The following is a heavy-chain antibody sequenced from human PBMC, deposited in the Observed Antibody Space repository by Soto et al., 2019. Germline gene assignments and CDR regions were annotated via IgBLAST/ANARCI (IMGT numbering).Heavy chain of an antibody. CDR1: VYSFPSFW. CDR2: IYPGDSET. CDR3: VKQHPLDSRAWHN. Sequence: GESLKISCKVSVYSFPSFWIGWVRQMPGKGLEWLGSIYPGDSETRYSPSFQGEVTISADKSITTAYLHWSSLRASDTATYYCVKQHPLDSRAWHNWGQGTLVTVSS. V-gene: IGHV5-51*01. D-gene: IGHD6-19*01. J-gene: IGHJ4*02.